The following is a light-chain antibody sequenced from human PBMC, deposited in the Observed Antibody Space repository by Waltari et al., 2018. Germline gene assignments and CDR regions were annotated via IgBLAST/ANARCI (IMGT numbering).Light chain of an antibody. CDR1: QSISTN. Sequence: IVMTQSPATLSGSPGERATLSCRASQSISTNLAWFQEKPGKAPKHLIDGASTRATGVPARFSCSGSGTYFTLVISSLRSEDFAVYYCQHYDKWLRYSFGQGTK. CDR2: GAS. J-gene: IGKJ2*01. V-gene: IGKV3-15*01. CDR3: QHYDKWLRYS.